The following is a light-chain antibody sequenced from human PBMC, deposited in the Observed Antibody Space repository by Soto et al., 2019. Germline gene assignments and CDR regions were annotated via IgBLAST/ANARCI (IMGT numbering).Light chain of an antibody. Sequence: IVMTQSPATLSVSLGERAPLSCRASQSINSNLAWYQQKPGQAPRLLMFRASIRAAGFPARFSGSGSGTEFNITISSLQSDDSAVYYCQQYNNWPRATFGGGTKVDIK. CDR3: QQYNNWPRAT. CDR2: RAS. J-gene: IGKJ4*01. V-gene: IGKV3-15*01. CDR1: QSINSN.